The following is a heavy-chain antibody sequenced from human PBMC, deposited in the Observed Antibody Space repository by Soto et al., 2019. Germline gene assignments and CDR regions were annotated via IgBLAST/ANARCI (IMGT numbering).Heavy chain of an antibody. V-gene: IGHV3-23*01. CDR2: ISGSGNST. D-gene: IGHD4-17*01. CDR1: GFTFNNYV. CDR3: AKDYGGNPNRDAFDI. Sequence: PGGSLRLSCAASGFTFNNYVMGWVHQAPGKGLEWVSGISGSGNSTYYADSVKGRFTISRDNSKNTLYLQIHSLRAEDTAVYYCAKDYGGNPNRDAFDIWGQGPMVTV. J-gene: IGHJ3*02.